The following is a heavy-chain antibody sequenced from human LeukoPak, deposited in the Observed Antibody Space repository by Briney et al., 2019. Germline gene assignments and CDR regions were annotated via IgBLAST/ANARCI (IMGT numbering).Heavy chain of an antibody. J-gene: IGHJ3*02. CDR3: AREGYSYGYDAFGI. CDR2: ISSSSSTI. V-gene: IGHV3-48*01. CDR1: GFTFSSYS. Sequence: GGSLRLPCAASGFTFSSYSMNWVRQAPGKGLEWVSYISSSSSTIYYADSVKGRFTISRDNAKNSLYLQMNSLRAEDTAMYYCAREGYSYGYDAFGIWGQGTMVTVSS. D-gene: IGHD5-18*01.